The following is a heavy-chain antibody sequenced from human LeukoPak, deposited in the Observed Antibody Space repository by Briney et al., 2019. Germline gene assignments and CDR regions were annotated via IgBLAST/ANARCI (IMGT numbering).Heavy chain of an antibody. J-gene: IGHJ4*02. CDR3: AHMAAAGSSTTFDY. D-gene: IGHD6-13*01. CDR2: IRYDGSDK. V-gene: IGHV3-30*02. CDR1: GFTFSSYG. Sequence: GGSLRLSCAASGFTFSSYGMHWVRQAPGKGLEWVAFIRYDGSDKYYADSVKGRFTISRDNSKNTLYLQMNSPRAEDTAVYYCAHMAAAGSSTTFDYWGQGALVTVSS.